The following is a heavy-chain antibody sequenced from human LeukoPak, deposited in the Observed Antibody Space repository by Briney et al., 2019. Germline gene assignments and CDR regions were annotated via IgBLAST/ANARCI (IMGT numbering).Heavy chain of an antibody. V-gene: IGHV3-53*01. CDR3: ARGVEPLAANTLAY. D-gene: IGHD1-14*01. CDR2: LYSDGNT. J-gene: IGHJ4*02. CDR1: GFTVITND. Sequence: GGSLRLSCAASGFTVITNDMTWVPEAPGKGLEWVSVLYSDGNTKYADSVQGRFTISRGNSKNTLYLEMNSLSPDDTAVYYCARGVEPLAANTLAYWGQGTLVTVSS.